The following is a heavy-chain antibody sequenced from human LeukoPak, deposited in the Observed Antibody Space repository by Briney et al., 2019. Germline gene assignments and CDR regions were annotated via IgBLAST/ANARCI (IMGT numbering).Heavy chain of an antibody. J-gene: IGHJ4*02. CDR1: GGTFSSYA. Sequence: SVMVSCKASGGTFSSYAISWVRQAPGQGLEWMGRIIPILGIANYAQKFQGRVTITADKSTSTAYMELSSLRSEDTAVYYCAREMATSLSYYFDYWGQGTLVTVSS. CDR2: IIPILGIA. D-gene: IGHD5-24*01. CDR3: AREMATSLSYYFDY. V-gene: IGHV1-69*04.